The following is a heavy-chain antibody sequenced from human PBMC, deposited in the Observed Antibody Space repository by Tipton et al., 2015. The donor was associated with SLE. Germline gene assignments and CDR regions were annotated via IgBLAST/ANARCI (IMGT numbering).Heavy chain of an antibody. CDR3: ARGPSRLDFDWFYYGMDV. J-gene: IGHJ6*02. Sequence: TLSLTCTVSGGSISSHYWSWIRQPPGKGLEWIGSIYYSGSTYYNPSLKSRVTISVDTSKNQFSLQLNSVTPEDTAVYYCARGPSRLDFDWFYYGMDVWGQGTTVTVSS. CDR1: GGSISSHY. V-gene: IGHV4-59*04. CDR2: IYYSGST. D-gene: IGHD3-9*01.